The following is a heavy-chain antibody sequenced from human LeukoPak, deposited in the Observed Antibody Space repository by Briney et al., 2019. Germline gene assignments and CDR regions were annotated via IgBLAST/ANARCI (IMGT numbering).Heavy chain of an antibody. D-gene: IGHD3-10*01. CDR1: GGPFSGYY. J-gene: IGHJ5*02. CDR2: INHSGST. Sequence: SETLSLTCAVYGGPFSGYYWSWIRQPPGKGLEWIGEINHSGSTNYNPSLKSRVTISVDTSKNQFSLKLSSVTAADTAVYYCARYITMVTTGSSLGFDPWGQGTLVTVSS. CDR3: ARYITMVTTGSSLGFDP. V-gene: IGHV4-34*01.